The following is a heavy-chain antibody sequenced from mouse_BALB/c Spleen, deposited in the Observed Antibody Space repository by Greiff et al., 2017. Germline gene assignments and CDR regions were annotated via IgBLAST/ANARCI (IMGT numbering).Heavy chain of an antibody. CDR1: GFSLTSYD. CDR3: VREGGYDYAMDY. V-gene: IGHV2-9-2*01. J-gene: IGHJ4*01. Sequence: VNVVESGPGLVAPSQSLSITCTVSGFSLTSYDISWIRQPPGKGLEWLGVIWTGGGTNYNSAFMSRLSISKDNSKSQVFLKMNSLQTDDTAIYYCVREGGYDYAMDYWGQGTSVTVSS. D-gene: IGHD2-3*01. CDR2: IWTGGGT.